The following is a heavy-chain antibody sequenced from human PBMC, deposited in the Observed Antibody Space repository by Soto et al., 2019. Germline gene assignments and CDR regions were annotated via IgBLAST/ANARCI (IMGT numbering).Heavy chain of an antibody. J-gene: IGHJ6*02. CDR1: GFTFSNAW. CDR2: IKSKTDGGTT. V-gene: IGHV3-15*07. D-gene: IGHD1-1*01. Sequence: GGSLRLSCAASGFTFSNAWTNWVRQAPGKGLEWVGRIKSKTDGGTTDYAAPVKGRFTISRDDSKNTLYLQMNSLKTEDTAVYYCTTGLEEGNYYYYGMDVWGQGTTVTVSS. CDR3: TTGLEEGNYYYYGMDV.